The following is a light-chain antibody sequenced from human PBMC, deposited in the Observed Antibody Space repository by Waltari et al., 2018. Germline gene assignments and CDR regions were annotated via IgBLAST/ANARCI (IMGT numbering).Light chain of an antibody. CDR3: QQYGSSPRT. CDR2: GAS. Sequence: EMVLTQSPGTLSLSPGERATLSCRASQSVSSSYLAWYQQKPGQAPRLLIYGASSRATGIPDGFSGSGSGTDFTLTISSLEPEDFAVYYCQQYGSSPRTFGQGTKVEIK. J-gene: IGKJ1*01. V-gene: IGKV3-20*01. CDR1: QSVSSSY.